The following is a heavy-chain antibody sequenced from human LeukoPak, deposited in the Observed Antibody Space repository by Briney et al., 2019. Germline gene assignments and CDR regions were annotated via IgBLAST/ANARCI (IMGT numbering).Heavy chain of an antibody. CDR2: VYYTGSA. D-gene: IGHD3-10*01. CDR3: ARYASGSYYWFDP. J-gene: IGHJ5*02. CDR1: GGSISSTSYH. Sequence: PSETLSLTCTVSGGSISSTSYHWAWIRQPPGKGLEWIATVYYTGSAYYNPSLKSRVTTSVDTSKSQFSLKLSSVPTADTALYYCARYASGSYYWFDPWGQGTLVTVSS. V-gene: IGHV4-39*01.